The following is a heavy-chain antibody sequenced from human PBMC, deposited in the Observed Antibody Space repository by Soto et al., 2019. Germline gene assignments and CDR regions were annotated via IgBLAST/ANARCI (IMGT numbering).Heavy chain of an antibody. Sequence: QVQLQESGPGLVKPSQTLSLTCTVSGGSISSGGYYWSWIRQHPGKGLEWIGYIYYSGSTYYNPSLKSRFTISVDTSKNQFSLKLSSVTAADTAVYYCAREAENYYYYYMDVWGKGTTVTVSS. CDR3: AREAENYYYYYMDV. V-gene: IGHV4-31*03. CDR2: IYYSGST. J-gene: IGHJ6*03. CDR1: GGSISSGGYY.